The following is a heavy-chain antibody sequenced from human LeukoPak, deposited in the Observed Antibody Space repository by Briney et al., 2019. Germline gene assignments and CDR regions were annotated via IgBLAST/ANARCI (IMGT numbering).Heavy chain of an antibody. D-gene: IGHD3-9*01. CDR1: GGSFSGYY. CDR2: INHSGST. Sequence: PSETLSLTCAVYGGSFSGYYWSWIRQPPGKGLEWIEEINHSGSTNYNPSLKSRVTISVDTSKNQFSLKLSSVTAADTAVYYCASGGGSLTGSLITMGYYFDYWGQGTLVTVSS. J-gene: IGHJ4*02. CDR3: ASGGGSLTGSLITMGYYFDY. V-gene: IGHV4-34*01.